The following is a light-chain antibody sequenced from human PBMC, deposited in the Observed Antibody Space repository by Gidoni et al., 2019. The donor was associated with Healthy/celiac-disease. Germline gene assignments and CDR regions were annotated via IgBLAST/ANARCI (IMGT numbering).Light chain of an antibody. Sequence: DIQMTQSPSSLSASVGDRVTIICRASQSITRYLNWYQQKPGKAPKLLIYAASSLQSGVPSRFSGSGSGTDCTLTISSLQPEDFATYYCQQSYSTPQYTFGQGTKLEIK. J-gene: IGKJ2*01. CDR1: QSITRY. V-gene: IGKV1-39*01. CDR2: AAS. CDR3: QQSYSTPQYT.